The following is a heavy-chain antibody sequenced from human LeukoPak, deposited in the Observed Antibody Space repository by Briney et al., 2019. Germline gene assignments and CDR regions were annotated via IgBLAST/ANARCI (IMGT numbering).Heavy chain of an antibody. J-gene: IGHJ4*02. CDR3: ARIRTPYGSGSYYIFD. CDR2: FDWDDDK. Sequence: SGPALVKPTQTLTLTCTFSGFSLSTSGMCVSWIRHPPGKALEWLARFDWDDDKYYSTPLKTRLTISKDTSKNQVVLTMTNMDPVDTATYYCARIRTPYGSGSYYIFDWGQGTLVTVSS. CDR1: GFSLSTSGMC. D-gene: IGHD3-10*01. V-gene: IGHV2-70*11.